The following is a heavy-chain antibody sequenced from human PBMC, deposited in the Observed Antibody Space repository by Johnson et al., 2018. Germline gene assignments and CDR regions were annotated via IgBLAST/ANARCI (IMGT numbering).Heavy chain of an antibody. CDR2: IPHVGTTE. J-gene: IGHJ3*01. D-gene: IGHD3-9*01. Sequence: VQLLESGGGVVQPGRSLRLSCVASGFTFSDYGMHWVRQAPGKGLELVAVIPHVGTTEYYVDSVKGRFTISRDNDKSTVYLQMNSLRPEDAAVYYCAKGPSPSYWHILTGDDFAFDVWGQGTMVTVSS. CDR3: AKGPSPSYWHILTGDDFAFDV. CDR1: GFTFSDYG. V-gene: IGHV3-30*18.